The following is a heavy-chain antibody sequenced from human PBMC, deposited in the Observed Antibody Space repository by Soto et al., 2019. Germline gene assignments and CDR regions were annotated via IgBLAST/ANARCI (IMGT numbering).Heavy chain of an antibody. J-gene: IGHJ5*02. Sequence: KPSETLSLTCAVYGGSFSGYYWSWIRQPPGKGLEWIGEINHSGSTNYNPSLKSRVTISVDTSKNQFSLKLSSVTAADTAVYYCARAGSSITMVRGVRNWFDPWGQGTLVTVSS. D-gene: IGHD3-10*01. CDR3: ARAGSSITMVRGVRNWFDP. CDR2: INHSGST. CDR1: GGSFSGYY. V-gene: IGHV4-34*01.